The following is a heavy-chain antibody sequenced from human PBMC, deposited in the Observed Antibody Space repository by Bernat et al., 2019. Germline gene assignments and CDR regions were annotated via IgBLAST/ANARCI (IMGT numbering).Heavy chain of an antibody. D-gene: IGHD1-1*01. CDR2: IRTDNGNT. J-gene: IGHJ5*02. Sequence: QVQLVQSGAEVKKPGASVKVSCKASGYTFTKYGVSWVRQAPGQGLEWVGWIRTDNGNTKFAQKFQGRVTMTTDTSTSTAYMELRSLTSDDTAVYYCVRDPDNPSAFDPWGQGTLVTVSS. CDR3: VRDPDNPSAFDP. V-gene: IGHV1-18*01. CDR1: GYTFTKYG.